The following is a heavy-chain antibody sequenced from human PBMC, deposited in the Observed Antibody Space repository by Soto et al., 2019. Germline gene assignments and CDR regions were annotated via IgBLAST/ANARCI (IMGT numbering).Heavy chain of an antibody. Sequence: EVQLVESGGGLVQPGGSLRLSCAASGFTFSTHWMHWVRQVPGKGLMWVSRINYDGRSREYADSVKGRFTISRDNAKNTLYLQMNSLRAEDTAVYYCTSDILAAGVDYWGQGTPVTVSS. CDR3: TSDILAAGVDY. CDR1: GFTFSTHW. V-gene: IGHV3-74*03. D-gene: IGHD6-13*01. J-gene: IGHJ4*02. CDR2: INYDGRSR.